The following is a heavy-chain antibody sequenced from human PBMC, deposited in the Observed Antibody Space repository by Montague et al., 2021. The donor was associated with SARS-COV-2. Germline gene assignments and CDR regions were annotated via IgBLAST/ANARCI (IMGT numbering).Heavy chain of an antibody. CDR1: GFTVSSNY. Sequence: SLRLSCAASGFTVSSNYMSWVRQAPGKGLEWVSVIYSGGSTYYADSVKGRFTISRHSSKNTLYLQMNSLRAEDTAVYYCAGSNWSSGSYYQLDYWGQGTLVTVSS. CDR3: AGSNWSSGSYYQLDY. J-gene: IGHJ4*02. V-gene: IGHV3-53*04. D-gene: IGHD3-10*01. CDR2: IYSGGST.